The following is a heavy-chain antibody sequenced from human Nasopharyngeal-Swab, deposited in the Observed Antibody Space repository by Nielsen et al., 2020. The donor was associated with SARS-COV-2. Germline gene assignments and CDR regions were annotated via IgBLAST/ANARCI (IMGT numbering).Heavy chain of an antibody. V-gene: IGHV1-46*01. D-gene: IGHD2-2*01. Sequence: WVRQAPGQGLEWMGMINPGSGGTNYAQKFQGRVTMTRDTSTSTVFMDLSSLRSEDTAVHYCARRGRCSGSSCDMDVWGQGTTVTVSS. CDR2: INPGSGGT. CDR3: ARRGRCSGSSCDMDV. J-gene: IGHJ6*02.